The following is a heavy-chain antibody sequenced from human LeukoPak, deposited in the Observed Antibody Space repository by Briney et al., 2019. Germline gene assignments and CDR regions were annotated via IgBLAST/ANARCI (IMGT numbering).Heavy chain of an antibody. D-gene: IGHD3-16*02. J-gene: IGHJ5*02. V-gene: IGHV3-21*01. CDR1: GFTFSSYW. Sequence: GGSLRLSCAASGFTFSSYWMSWVRQAPGKGLEWVSSISRSSTYIYYADSVQGRFTISRDNAKNSLYLQMNSLRAEDTAVYYCARGAARYDYVWGSYLPSWFDPWGQGTLVTVSS. CDR2: ISRSSTYI. CDR3: ARGAARYDYVWGSYLPSWFDP.